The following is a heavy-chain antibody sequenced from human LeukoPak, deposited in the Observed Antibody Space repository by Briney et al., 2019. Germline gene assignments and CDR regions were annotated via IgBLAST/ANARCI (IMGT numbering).Heavy chain of an antibody. D-gene: IGHD3-9*01. CDR2: IIPIFGTA. Sequence: PVASVKVSCKASGGTFSSYAISWVRQAPGQGLEWMGGIIPIFGTANYAQKFQGRVTITADESTSTAYMELSSLRSEDTAVYYCARGRGYFDWLSIDYWGQGTLVTVSS. V-gene: IGHV1-69*13. CDR1: GGTFSSYA. J-gene: IGHJ4*02. CDR3: ARGRGYFDWLSIDY.